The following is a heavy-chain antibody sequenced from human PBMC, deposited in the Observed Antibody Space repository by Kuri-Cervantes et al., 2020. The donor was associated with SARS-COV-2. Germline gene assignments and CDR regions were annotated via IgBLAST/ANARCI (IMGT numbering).Heavy chain of an antibody. CDR2: ISAYNGNT. J-gene: IGHJ6*02. D-gene: IGHD6-13*01. CDR1: GGTFSTAI. CDR3: ASAWAAAGYYCGMDV. V-gene: IGHV1-18*01. Sequence: ASVKVSCKASGGTFSTAIISWVRQGPGQGLEWMGWISAYNGNTNYAQKLQGRVTMTTDTSTSTAYMELRSLRSEDTAVYYCASAWAAAGYYCGMDVWGQGTTVTVSS.